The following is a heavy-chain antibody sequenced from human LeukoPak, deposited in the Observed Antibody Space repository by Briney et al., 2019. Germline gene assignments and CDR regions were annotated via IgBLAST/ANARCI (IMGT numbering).Heavy chain of an antibody. CDR1: GGSISSGSYF. J-gene: IGHJ4*02. CDR3: ARRGNSNFGY. D-gene: IGHD1-26*01. V-gene: IGHV4-39*01. CDR2: IFYGGST. Sequence: PSETLSLTCTVSGGSISSGSYFWGWIRQPPGKGLEWIGSIFYGGSTYYNPSLKSRVTISVDTSKNQFSLKLSSVIAADTAVYYCARRGNSNFGYWGQGTLVTVTS.